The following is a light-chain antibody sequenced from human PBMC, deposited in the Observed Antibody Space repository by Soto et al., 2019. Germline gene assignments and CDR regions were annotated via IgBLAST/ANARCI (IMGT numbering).Light chain of an antibody. CDR2: QVN. V-gene: IGLV2-14*01. J-gene: IGLJ3*02. Sequence: QSALTQPASVSGSPGQSITISCTGTNSDVGGYDYVSWYQHYPGKAPKLLIYQVNNRPSGVSSRFSGSKSGNTASLTFSELQAEDEADYYCSSLTSSNTWVFGGGTKLTVL. CDR1: NSDVGGYDY. CDR3: SSLTSSNTWV.